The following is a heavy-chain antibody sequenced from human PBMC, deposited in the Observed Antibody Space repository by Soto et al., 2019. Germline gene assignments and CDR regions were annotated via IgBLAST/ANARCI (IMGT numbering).Heavy chain of an antibody. Sequence: GGSLRLSCAASGFTFSSYWMHWVRQAPGKGLVWVSRINSDGSTTTYADSVKGRFTISRDNAKNTLYLQMSSLRAEDTAVYSCAREVGYCSCGGCYDWFDPWGQGTLVTVSS. V-gene: IGHV3-74*01. D-gene: IGHD2-15*01. CDR2: INSDGSTT. J-gene: IGHJ5*02. CDR3: AREVGYCSCGGCYDWFDP. CDR1: GFTFSSYW.